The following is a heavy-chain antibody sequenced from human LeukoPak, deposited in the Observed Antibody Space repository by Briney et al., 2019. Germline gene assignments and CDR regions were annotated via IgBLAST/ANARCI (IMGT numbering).Heavy chain of an antibody. J-gene: IGHJ3*02. V-gene: IGHV7-4-1*02. CDR2: INTNTGNP. CDR1: GYTFTSYA. D-gene: IGHD5-18*01. CDR3: ARGIQHMVKGRSAFDI. Sequence: ASVKVSCKASGYTFTSYAMNWVRQAPGQGLEWMGWINTNTGNPTYAQGFTGRFVFSLDTSVSTAYLQISSLKAEDTAVYYCARGIQHMVKGRSAFDIWGQGTMVTVSS.